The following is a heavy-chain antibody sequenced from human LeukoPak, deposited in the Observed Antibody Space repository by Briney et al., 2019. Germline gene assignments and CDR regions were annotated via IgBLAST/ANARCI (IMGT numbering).Heavy chain of an antibody. J-gene: IGHJ4*02. CDR3: ARDLYGDRDY. V-gene: IGHV4-34*01. CDR1: GGSFSGYC. Sequence: SETLSLTCAVYGGSFSGYCWSWIRQPPGKGLEWIGEINHSGSTNYNPSLKSRVTISVDTSKNQFSLKLSSVTAADTAVYYCARDLYGDRDYWGQGTLVTVSS. D-gene: IGHD4-17*01. CDR2: INHSGST.